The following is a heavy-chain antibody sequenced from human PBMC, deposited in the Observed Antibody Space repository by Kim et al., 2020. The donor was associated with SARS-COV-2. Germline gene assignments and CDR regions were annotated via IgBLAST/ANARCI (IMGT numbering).Heavy chain of an antibody. Sequence: VKGRCPISRETAKNSLYLQKNSLRAEDTAVYYCARDLDIVATIGGRAFDYWGQGTLVTVSS. J-gene: IGHJ4*02. D-gene: IGHD5-12*01. CDR3: ARDLDIVATIGGRAFDY. V-gene: IGHV3-21*01.